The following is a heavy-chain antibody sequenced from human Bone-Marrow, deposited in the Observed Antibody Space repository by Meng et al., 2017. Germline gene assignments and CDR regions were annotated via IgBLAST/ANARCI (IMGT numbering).Heavy chain of an antibody. Sequence: GSLRLSCTVSGGSINGSRYYWGWIRQPPGKGLEWVGSIYYSGSTYYNPSLKSRGTISLDTSKNQFSLKLSSVTAADTAVYYCARVDYYGSGSYRDSWGQGTLVTVSS. D-gene: IGHD3-10*01. CDR2: IYYSGST. CDR3: ARVDYYGSGSYRDS. V-gene: IGHV4-39*07. CDR1: GGSINGSRYY. J-gene: IGHJ4*02.